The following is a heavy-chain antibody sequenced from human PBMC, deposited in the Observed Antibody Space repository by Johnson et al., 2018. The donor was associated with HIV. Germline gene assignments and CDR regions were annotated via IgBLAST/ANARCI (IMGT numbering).Heavy chain of an antibody. Sequence: QEQLVESGGGVVQPGRSLRLSCAASGFTFSSYAMHWVRQAPGKGLEWVAVISYDGSNKYYADFAKGRFTISRDHSKNTLYLQMNSLRPEDTAVYYCARSSGYYGTDAFDIWGQGTMVTVSS. J-gene: IGHJ3*02. V-gene: IGHV3-30-3*01. CDR2: ISYDGSNK. CDR1: GFTFSSYA. D-gene: IGHD3-22*01. CDR3: ARSSGYYGTDAFDI.